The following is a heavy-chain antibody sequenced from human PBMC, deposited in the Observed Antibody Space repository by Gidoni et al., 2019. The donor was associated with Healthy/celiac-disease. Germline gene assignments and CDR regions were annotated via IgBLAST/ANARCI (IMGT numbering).Heavy chain of an antibody. CDR2: VYYSGST. D-gene: IGHD4-17*01. V-gene: IGHV4-31*03. CDR3: ARGGYGDYDYYYYGMDV. Sequence: QVQLQESGPGLVKPSQPLSLTGTVSGGSVSSGGYYWSWIRQHPGKGLEWIGYVYYSGSTYYNPSLKSRVTISVDTSKNQFSLKLSSVTAADTAVYYCARGGYGDYDYYYYGMDVWGQGTTVTVSS. CDR1: GGSVSSGGYY. J-gene: IGHJ6*02.